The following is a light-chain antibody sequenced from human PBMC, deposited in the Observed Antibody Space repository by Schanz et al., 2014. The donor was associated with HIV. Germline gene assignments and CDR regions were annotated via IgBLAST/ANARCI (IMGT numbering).Light chain of an antibody. J-gene: IGLJ3*02. CDR2: DIT. CDR1: SGDVGIYNY. CDR3: ASWNVSLNGRV. V-gene: IGLV2-11*01. Sequence: QSALTQPRSVSGSPGQSVTISCTGASGDVGIYNYVSWYQQPPGKAPKLLIYDITKRPSGVSNRFSGSKSGNTASLTISGLQAEDEADYYCASWNVSLNGRVFGGGTKLTVL.